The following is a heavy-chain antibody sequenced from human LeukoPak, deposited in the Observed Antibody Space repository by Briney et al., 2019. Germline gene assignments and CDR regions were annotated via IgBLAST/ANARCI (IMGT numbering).Heavy chain of an antibody. J-gene: IGHJ4*02. D-gene: IGHD3-10*01. CDR3: AARAPDEGYFDY. Sequence: GEARQISCKGSGYSFTSYWIGWVRQMPGKGLEWMGIIYPGDSDARYSPSFQGQVTISADKSISTAYLQWSSLKASDTAMYYCAARAPDEGYFDYWGQGTLVTVSS. V-gene: IGHV5-51*01. CDR2: IYPGDSDA. CDR1: GYSFTSYW.